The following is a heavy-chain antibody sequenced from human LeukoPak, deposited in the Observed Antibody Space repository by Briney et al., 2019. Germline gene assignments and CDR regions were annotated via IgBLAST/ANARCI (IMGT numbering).Heavy chain of an antibody. CDR2: ISYDGSNK. J-gene: IGHJ4*02. V-gene: IGHV3-30*19. CDR3: AGLGDSSGYLDY. Sequence: GGSLRLSCAASGFTFSSYGMHWVRQAPGKGLEWVAVISYDGSNKYYADSVKGRFTISRDNSKNTLYLQMNSLRAEDTAVYYCAGLGDSSGYLDYWGQGTLVTVSS. D-gene: IGHD3-22*01. CDR1: GFTFSSYG.